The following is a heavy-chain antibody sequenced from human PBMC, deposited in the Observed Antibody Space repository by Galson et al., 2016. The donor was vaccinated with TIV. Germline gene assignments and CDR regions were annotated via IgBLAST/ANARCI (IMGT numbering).Heavy chain of an antibody. CDR1: GYSSATHG. CDR2: LNPDSGDT. J-gene: IGHJ5*02. Sequence: SVKVSCKASGYSSATHGINWVRQAPGQGLEWMGWLNPDSGDTDYAQNFQGRVTMTRDTSIRTAYVDLSRLMSVDTAVYYCARRNWGNWLDPWGQGTLVTVSS. CDR3: ARRNWGNWLDP. D-gene: IGHD3-16*01. V-gene: IGHV1-2*02.